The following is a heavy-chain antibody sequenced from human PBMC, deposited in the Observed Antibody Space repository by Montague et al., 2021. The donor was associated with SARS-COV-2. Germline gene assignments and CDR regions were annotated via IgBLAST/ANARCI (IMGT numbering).Heavy chain of an antibody. D-gene: IGHD3-10*01. CDR2: VYNGDGT. CDR1: GDSIRTNY. V-gene: IGHV4-59*01. J-gene: IGHJ4*02. Sequence: SETLSLTCSVSGDSIRTNYWSWIRQPPGQGLEWIGYVYNGDGTNYSPSLRSRVTISIDTSKKQFSLRLNSVTAADTAVYYCTTGKGNYGWRYYFDYWGQGTLVTVSS. CDR3: TTGKGNYGWRYYFDY.